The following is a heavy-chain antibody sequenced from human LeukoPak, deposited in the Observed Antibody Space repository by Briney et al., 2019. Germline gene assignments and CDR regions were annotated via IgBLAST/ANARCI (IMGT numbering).Heavy chain of an antibody. V-gene: IGHV3-74*01. CDR1: GFTFSTYW. CDR3: AREFPASFDC. Sequence: GGSLRLSCAASGFTFSTYWMHWVRLLPGKGLVWVSRISNDGGNVGYADSVKGRFTISRDNAKNTLFLQMNSLTAEDTAVYYCAREFPASFDCWGQGTLVTVSS. J-gene: IGHJ4*02. CDR2: ISNDGGNV.